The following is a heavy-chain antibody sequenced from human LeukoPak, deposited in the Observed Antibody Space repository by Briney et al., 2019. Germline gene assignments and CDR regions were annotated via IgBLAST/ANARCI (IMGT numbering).Heavy chain of an antibody. Sequence: SETLSLTCAVYGGSFSGYYWSWIRQPPGKGLEWIGEINHGGSTNYNPSLKSRVTISVDTSKNQFSLKLSSVTAADTAVYYCATETGYKFDYWGQGTLVTVSS. D-gene: IGHD1-14*01. V-gene: IGHV4-34*01. CDR2: INHGGST. CDR1: GGSFSGYY. CDR3: ATETGYKFDY. J-gene: IGHJ4*02.